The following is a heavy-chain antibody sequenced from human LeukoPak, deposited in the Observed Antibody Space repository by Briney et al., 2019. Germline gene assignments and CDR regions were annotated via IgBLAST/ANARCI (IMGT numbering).Heavy chain of an antibody. CDR1: GFTFDDYA. J-gene: IGHJ6*04. CDR2: ISWNSDNI. D-gene: IGHD3-10*02. Sequence: GGSLRLSCAASGFTFDDYAMHWVRQAQEKGLEWVSGISWNSDNIGYADSVKGRFTISRDNAKKSLYLQMNSLRAEDTAVYYCAELGITMIGGVWGKGTTVTISS. CDR3: AELGITMIGGV. V-gene: IGHV3-9*01.